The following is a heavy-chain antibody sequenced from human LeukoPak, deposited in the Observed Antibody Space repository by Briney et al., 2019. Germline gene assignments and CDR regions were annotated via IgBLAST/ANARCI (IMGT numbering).Heavy chain of an antibody. CDR3: ARVLSLGIDVYYGMDV. J-gene: IGHJ6*02. V-gene: IGHV3-7*01. Sequence: GESLRLSCAASGFTFSHYFMHWVRQAPGKGLEWVANIKQDGSEKYYVDSVKGRFTISRDNAKNSLYLQMNSLRAEDTAVYYCARVLSLGIDVYYGMDVWGQGTTVTVSS. D-gene: IGHD7-27*01. CDR2: IKQDGSEK. CDR1: GFTFSHYF.